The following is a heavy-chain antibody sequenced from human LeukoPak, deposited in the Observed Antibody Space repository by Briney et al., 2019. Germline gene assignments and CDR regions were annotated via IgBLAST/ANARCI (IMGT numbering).Heavy chain of an antibody. V-gene: IGHV3-66*01. Sequence: GGSLRLSCVVSGFTVSKKFMTWVRQAKGKGVEWVSLIYSGGNIYYSDSVKVRFTISRDGSKNTLYLQMKRTRAEDTAVYYCAXDPGAAAGNLWSWGQGTLVTVSS. CDR2: IYSGGNI. CDR3: AXDPGAAAGNLWS. D-gene: IGHD6-13*01. J-gene: IGHJ5*02. CDR1: GFTVSKKF.